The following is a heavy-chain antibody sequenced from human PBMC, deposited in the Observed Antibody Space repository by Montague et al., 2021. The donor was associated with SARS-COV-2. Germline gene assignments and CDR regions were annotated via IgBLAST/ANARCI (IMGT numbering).Heavy chain of an antibody. J-gene: IGHJ4*02. CDR3: ARDLPPSRPRNPV. V-gene: IGHV4-59*01. Sequence: SETLSLTCTVSGGSTSSYYWSWIRQPPGKGLEWIGYIYYSGSTNYNPSLKSRVTISVDTSKNQFSLRLSSVTAADTAVYYCARDLPPSRPRNPVWGQGTLVTVSS. CDR2: IYYSGST. CDR1: GGSTSSYY. D-gene: IGHD2/OR15-2a*01.